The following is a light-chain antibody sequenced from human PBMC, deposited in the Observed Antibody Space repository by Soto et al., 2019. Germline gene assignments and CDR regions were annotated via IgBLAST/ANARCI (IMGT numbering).Light chain of an antibody. CDR3: QQRSNWLIT. CDR2: DAS. Sequence: EIVLTQSPATLSLSPGERATLSCRASQSVGSYLAWYQQKPGQAPRLLIYDASNRATGIPARFSGSGSGTDFTLTISSLEPEDFAVYYCQQRSNWLITFGQGTRLEIK. V-gene: IGKV3-11*01. J-gene: IGKJ5*01. CDR1: QSVGSY.